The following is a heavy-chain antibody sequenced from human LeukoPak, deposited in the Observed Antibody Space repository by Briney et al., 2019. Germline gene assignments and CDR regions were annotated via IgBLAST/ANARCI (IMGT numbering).Heavy chain of an antibody. D-gene: IGHD6-19*01. CDR3: ATENTGYSSGWYFDY. J-gene: IGHJ4*02. Sequence: GGSLRLSCAASGFIFSSYAMSWVRQAPGKGLEWVSAINHSGYTTYYADSVKGRFTISRDNSKNTLYLQMNSLRVEDTAVYYCATENTGYSSGWYFDYWGQGTLVTVSS. CDR2: INHSGYTT. CDR1: GFIFSSYA. V-gene: IGHV3-23*01.